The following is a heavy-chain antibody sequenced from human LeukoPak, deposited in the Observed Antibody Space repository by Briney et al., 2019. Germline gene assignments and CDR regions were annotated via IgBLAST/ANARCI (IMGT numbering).Heavy chain of an antibody. CDR2: MYYSENT. J-gene: IGHJ4*02. V-gene: IGHV4-59*01. CDR1: VDSISGYY. CDR3: ARGKYYFDY. Sequence: SETLSLTCTVSVDSISGYYWSWIRQPPGQGLEWIGYMYYSENTNYNPSLKSRLTTSLDTSKNQFSLKLSSVTAADTAVYYCARGKYYFDYWGQGTLVTVSS.